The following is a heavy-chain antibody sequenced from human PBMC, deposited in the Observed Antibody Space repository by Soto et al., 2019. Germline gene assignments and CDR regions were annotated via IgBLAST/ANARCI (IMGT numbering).Heavy chain of an antibody. CDR1: GGTFSSYA. CDR2: IIPIFGTP. V-gene: IGHV1-69*12. Sequence: QVQLVQSGAEVKKPGSSVKVSCKASGGTFSSYAISWVRQAPGQGLEWMGGIIPIFGTPDYAQRFQGRVTITADESTSTLYMELSSLRSEDPAVYYCARHLGGNHYYYGMDVWGQGTTVTVSS. CDR3: ARHLGGNHYYYGMDV. D-gene: IGHD3-16*01. J-gene: IGHJ6*01.